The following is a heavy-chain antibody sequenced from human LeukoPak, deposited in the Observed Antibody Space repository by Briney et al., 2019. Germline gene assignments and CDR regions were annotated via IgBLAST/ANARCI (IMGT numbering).Heavy chain of an antibody. Sequence: PSETLSLTCAVYGGSFSGYHWSWIRQPLGKGLEWIGKINHSGSTSYNPSLESRATISVDTPKNQLSLKMSSVTAADTAVYYCARETMVRGVISGWFDPWGQGTLVTVSS. J-gene: IGHJ5*02. CDR1: GGSFSGYH. CDR3: ARETMVRGVISGWFDP. D-gene: IGHD3-10*01. V-gene: IGHV4-34*01. CDR2: INHSGST.